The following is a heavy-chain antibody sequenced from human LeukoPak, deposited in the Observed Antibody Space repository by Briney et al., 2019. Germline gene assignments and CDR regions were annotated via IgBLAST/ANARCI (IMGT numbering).Heavy chain of an antibody. CDR1: GFTFSGYA. J-gene: IGHJ6*03. CDR2: ISYDGSNK. V-gene: IGHV3-30*01. Sequence: GGSLRLSCAASGFTFSGYAMHWVRQAPGKGLEGVAVISYDGSNKYYADSVKGRFTISRGKSKNTLYLQMNSLRAEDTAVYYCARDRDYYYYMDVWGKGTTVTVSS. CDR3: ARDRDYYYYMDV. D-gene: IGHD3-10*01.